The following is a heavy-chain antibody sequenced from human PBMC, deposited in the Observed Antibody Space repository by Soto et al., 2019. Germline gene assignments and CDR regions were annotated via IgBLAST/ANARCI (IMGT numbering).Heavy chain of an antibody. V-gene: IGHV3-9*01. CDR3: AKGPVTPTKYYYYGMDV. CDR2: ISWNSGSI. CDR1: GFTFDDYA. Sequence: GGSLRLSCAASGFTFDDYAMHWVRQAPGKGLEWVSGISWNSGSIGYADSVKGRFTISRDNAKNSLYLQMNSLRAEDTALYYCAKGPVTPTKYYYYGMDVWGQGTTVTVSS. J-gene: IGHJ6*02.